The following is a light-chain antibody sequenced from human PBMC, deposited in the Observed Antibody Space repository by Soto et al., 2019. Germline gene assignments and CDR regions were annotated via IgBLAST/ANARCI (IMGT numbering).Light chain of an antibody. Sequence: QSALTQPASVSGSPGQSITISCTGTSSDVGSYNLVSWYQQHPGKAPKLMIYEDTKRPSGVSNRFSGSKSGNTASLTISGLQAEDEADYYCSSYTRFSPTYVFGTGTKLTVL. CDR3: SSYTRFSPTYV. J-gene: IGLJ1*01. CDR1: SSDVGSYNL. CDR2: EDT. V-gene: IGLV2-14*02.